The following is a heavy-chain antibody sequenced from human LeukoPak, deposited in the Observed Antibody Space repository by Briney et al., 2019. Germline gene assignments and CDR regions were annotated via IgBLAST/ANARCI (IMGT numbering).Heavy chain of an antibody. V-gene: IGHV4-34*01. D-gene: IGHD1-26*01. CDR1: GGSFSGYY. CDR2: INHSGST. J-gene: IGHJ4*02. CDR3: ARGPGSGSYFRY. Sequence: SETLSLTCAVYGGSFSGYYWSWIRQPPGKGLEWIGEINHSGSTNYNPSLKSRVTISVDTSKNQFSLKLSSVTAADTAVYYCARGPGSGSYFRYWGQGTLVTVSS.